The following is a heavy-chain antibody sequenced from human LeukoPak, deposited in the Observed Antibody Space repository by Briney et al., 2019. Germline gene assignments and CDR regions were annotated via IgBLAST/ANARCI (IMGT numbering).Heavy chain of an antibody. CDR3: ARDHDWAFDL. CDR1: GFPFGSYV. D-gene: IGHD3-9*01. J-gene: IGHJ4*02. Sequence: GGSLILSCEGSGFPFGSYVMTWVRQAPGKGLEWIAYINHNAEMIFYPDFVKGRFTISRDNAKNSLYLQMNALRYEDTAIYYCARDHDWAFDLWGQGTLVTVSS. V-gene: IGHV3-48*02. CDR2: INHNAEMI.